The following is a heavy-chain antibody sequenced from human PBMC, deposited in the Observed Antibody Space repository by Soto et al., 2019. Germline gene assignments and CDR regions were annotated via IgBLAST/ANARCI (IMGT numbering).Heavy chain of an antibody. D-gene: IGHD2-2*01. CDR3: ARDYGGRDIVVLPAAMPAYYYGMDV. V-gene: IGHV1-69*04. J-gene: IGHJ6*02. Sequence: SVKVSCKASGGTFSSYTISWVRQAPGQGLEWMGRIIPILGIANYAQKFQGRVTITADKSTSTAYMELSSLRSEDTAVYYCARDYGGRDIVVLPAAMPAYYYGMDVWGQGTTVTVSS. CDR2: IIPILGIA. CDR1: GGTFSSYT.